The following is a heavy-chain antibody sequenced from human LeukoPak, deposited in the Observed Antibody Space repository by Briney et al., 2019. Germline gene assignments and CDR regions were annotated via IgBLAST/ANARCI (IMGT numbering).Heavy chain of an antibody. CDR3: ATDSSAAAYFDY. Sequence: GASVTVSFTVSGYTLTELSMHWVRQAPGKGLEWMGGFDPEDGETIYAQKFQGRVTMTEDTSTDTAYMELSRLRSDDTAVYYCATDSSAAAYFDYWGQGTLVTVSS. V-gene: IGHV1-24*01. J-gene: IGHJ4*02. CDR1: GYTLTELS. CDR2: FDPEDGET. D-gene: IGHD6-13*01.